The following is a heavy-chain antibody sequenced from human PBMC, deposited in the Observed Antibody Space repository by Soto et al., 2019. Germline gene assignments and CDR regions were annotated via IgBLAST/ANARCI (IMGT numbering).Heavy chain of an antibody. CDR1: GFTFSSYA. J-gene: IGHJ4*02. CDR3: ANDPRALELSRFDY. Sequence: EVQLLESGGGLVQPGGSLRLSCAASGFTFSSYAMSWVRQAPGKGLEWVSAISGSGGSTYYADSVKGRFTISRDNSKNTLYLQMNSLRAENTALYYCANDPRALELSRFDYWGQVPLVTVSS. V-gene: IGHV3-23*01. D-gene: IGHD1-26*01. CDR2: ISGSGGST.